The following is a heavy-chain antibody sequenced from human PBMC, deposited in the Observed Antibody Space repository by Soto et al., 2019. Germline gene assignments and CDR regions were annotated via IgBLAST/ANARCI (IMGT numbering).Heavy chain of an antibody. CDR3: ARNPAEHYYDSSGLMCYFDY. Sequence: SGPTLVNPTQTLTLTCTFSGFSLSTSGMCVSWIRQPPGRALEWLARIDWDDDKYYSTSLKTRLTISKDTSKNQVVLTMTNMDPVDTATYYCARNPAEHYYDSSGLMCYFDYWGQGTLVTVSS. CDR1: GFSLSTSGMC. V-gene: IGHV2-70*11. D-gene: IGHD3-22*01. CDR2: IDWDDDK. J-gene: IGHJ4*02.